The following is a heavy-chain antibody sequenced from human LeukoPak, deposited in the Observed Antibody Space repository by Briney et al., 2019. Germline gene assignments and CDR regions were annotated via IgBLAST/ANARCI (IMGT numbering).Heavy chain of an antibody. D-gene: IGHD2-15*01. J-gene: IGHJ5*02. CDR1: GGSFSGYY. V-gene: IGHV4-34*01. Sequence: PSETLSLTCAVYGGSFSGYYWSWIRQPPGKGLEWIGEINHSGSTNYNPSLKSRVTISVDTSKNQFSLKLSSVTAADTAVYYCARGIVVVVAATRRFDPWGQGTLVTVSS. CDR2: INHSGST. CDR3: ARGIVVVVAATRRFDP.